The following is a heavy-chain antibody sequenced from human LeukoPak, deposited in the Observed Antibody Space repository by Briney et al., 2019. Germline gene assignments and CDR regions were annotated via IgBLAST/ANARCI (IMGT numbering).Heavy chain of an antibody. Sequence: PSETLSLTCADSGGSISNYYWSWVRQPPGKGLEWIGYIYYSGSTNYNPSLKSRVTISVDTSKYQFSLKLSSVTAADTAVYYCARQEGIAAAGYFDYWGQGTLVTVSS. CDR3: ARQEGIAAAGYFDY. J-gene: IGHJ4*02. CDR1: GGSISNYY. V-gene: IGHV4-59*08. D-gene: IGHD6-13*01. CDR2: IYYSGST.